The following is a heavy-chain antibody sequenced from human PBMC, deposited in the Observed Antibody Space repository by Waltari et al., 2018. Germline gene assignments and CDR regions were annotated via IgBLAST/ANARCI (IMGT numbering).Heavy chain of an antibody. D-gene: IGHD6-13*01. V-gene: IGHV5-51*01. CDR2: IYPGDSDT. CDR3: ARHYSSSWYLSDGMDV. Sequence: EVQLVQSGAEVKKPGESLKISCKGSGYSFTSYWIGWVRQMPGKGLEWMGIIYPGDSDTRYRPSFQGQVTISTDKSISTAYLQWSSLKASDTAMYYCARHYSSSWYLSDGMDVWGQGTTVTVSS. CDR1: GYSFTSYW. J-gene: IGHJ6*02.